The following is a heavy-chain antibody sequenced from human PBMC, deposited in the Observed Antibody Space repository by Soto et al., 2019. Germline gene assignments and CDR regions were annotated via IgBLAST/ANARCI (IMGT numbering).Heavy chain of an antibody. D-gene: IGHD1-26*01. CDR3: ARLVGAYQHYIDY. Sequence: EMQLLESGGGLVQPGGSLRLSCVASGFTFSSYGMSWVRQAPGKGLEWVSYIDSTSMHIYYADSVKGRFTITRDNAKKSVYLQMTSLRAEDTAVYYCARLVGAYQHYIDYWGQGTLVTVSS. CDR1: GFTFSSYG. CDR2: IDSTSMHI. V-gene: IGHV3-21*02. J-gene: IGHJ4*02.